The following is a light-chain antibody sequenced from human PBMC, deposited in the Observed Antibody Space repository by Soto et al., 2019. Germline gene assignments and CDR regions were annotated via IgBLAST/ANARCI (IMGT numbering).Light chain of an antibody. CDR1: QSVSYY. J-gene: IGKJ4*01. Sequence: EIVLMQSPGTLSLSPGERATFSCRASQSVSYYLAWYQQKPGQAPRLLIYDASSRATGVPDRFSGSGSGTDFTLTISRLEPEDFAVYYCQHCQTYGDSPPLTFGGGTKVDIK. CDR3: QHCQTYGDSPPLT. V-gene: IGKV3-20*01. CDR2: DAS.